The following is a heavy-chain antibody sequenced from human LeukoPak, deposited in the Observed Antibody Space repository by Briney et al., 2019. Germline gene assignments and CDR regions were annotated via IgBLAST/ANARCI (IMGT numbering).Heavy chain of an antibody. V-gene: IGHV3-53*01. CDR3: ALLDRSGWYCIDN. J-gene: IGHJ4*02. CDR1: GFTVSSNY. Sequence: GGSLRLSCAASGFTVSSNYMSWVRQAPGKGLEWVAVIYNGDTTYYADSVKGRFTISRDNSKNTLYLQMNSLRAEDTAVYYCALLDRSGWYCIDNWGQGTLVTVSS. CDR2: IYNGDTT. D-gene: IGHD6-19*01.